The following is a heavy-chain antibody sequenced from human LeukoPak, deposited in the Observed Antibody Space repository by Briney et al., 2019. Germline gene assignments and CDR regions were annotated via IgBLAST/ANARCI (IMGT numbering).Heavy chain of an antibody. J-gene: IGHJ5*02. CDR3: ARVGIYYDSSGYSWPHYFDP. CDR1: GGSISSSSYY. CDR2: MSLSGRK. V-gene: IGHV4-39*07. D-gene: IGHD3-22*01. Sequence: PSETLSLTCTVSGGSISSSSYYWGWIRQPPGKGLEWIVSMSLSGRKYYNTSLKSRVTVSIDTSKNQFSLNLISVTAADTAVYYCARVGIYYDSSGYSWPHYFDPWGQGTLVTVSS.